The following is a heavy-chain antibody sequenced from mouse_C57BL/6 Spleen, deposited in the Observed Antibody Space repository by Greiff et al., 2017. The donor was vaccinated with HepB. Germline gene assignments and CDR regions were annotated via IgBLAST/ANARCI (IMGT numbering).Heavy chain of an antibody. D-gene: IGHD1-1*01. CDR2: ISSGGSYT. Sequence: EVQLVESGGDLVKPGGSLKLSCAASGFTFSSYGMSWVRQTPDKRLEWVATISSGGSYTYYPDSVKGRFTISRDNAKNTLYLQMSSLKSEDTAMYYCARQGLREGWYFDVWGTGTTVTVSS. V-gene: IGHV5-6*01. J-gene: IGHJ1*03. CDR3: ARQGLREGWYFDV. CDR1: GFTFSSYG.